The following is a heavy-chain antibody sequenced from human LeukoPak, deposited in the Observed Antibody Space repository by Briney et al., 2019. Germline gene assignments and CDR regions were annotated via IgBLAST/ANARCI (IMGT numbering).Heavy chain of an antibody. Sequence: GGSLRLSCAASEFTFSTYGMHWVRQAPGKGLEWVAIMWYDGSNKYYADSVKGRFTISRDNSKNTLYLQMNSLRAEDTAVYYCAREMKIVEPYYYGMDVWGQGTTVTVSS. CDR1: EFTFSTYG. V-gene: IGHV3-33*08. CDR3: AREMKIVEPYYYGMDV. J-gene: IGHJ6*02. CDR2: MWYDGSNK. D-gene: IGHD2/OR15-2a*01.